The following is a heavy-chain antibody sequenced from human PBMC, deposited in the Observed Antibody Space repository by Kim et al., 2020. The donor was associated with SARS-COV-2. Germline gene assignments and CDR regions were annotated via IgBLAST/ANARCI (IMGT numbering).Heavy chain of an antibody. CDR1: GFTFSSYG. D-gene: IGHD2-15*01. Sequence: GGSLRLSCAASGFTFSSYGMHWVRQAPGKGLEWVAVIWYDGSNKYYADSVKGRFTISRDNSKNTLYLQMSSLRAEDTAVYYCARDRLGYCSGGSCYLAKRGHNWFDPWGQGTLVTVSS. CDR3: ARDRLGYCSGGSCYLAKRGHNWFDP. J-gene: IGHJ5*02. V-gene: IGHV3-33*01. CDR2: IWYDGSNK.